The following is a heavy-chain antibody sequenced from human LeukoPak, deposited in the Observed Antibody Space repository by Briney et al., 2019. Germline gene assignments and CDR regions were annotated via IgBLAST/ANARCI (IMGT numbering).Heavy chain of an antibody. CDR3: ARPGSYGDYGDAFDI. D-gene: IGHD4-17*01. CDR2: IYNSGST. J-gene: IGHJ3*02. CDR1: GGSTSSGTYY. Sequence: PSQTLSLTCTVSGGSTSSGTYYWSWIRQPAGKGLEWIGRIYNSGSTQYNPSLTGRVSISVDTSKNQFSLRLTSVTAADTGVYYCARPGSYGDYGDAFDIWGQGTMVTVSS. V-gene: IGHV4-61*02.